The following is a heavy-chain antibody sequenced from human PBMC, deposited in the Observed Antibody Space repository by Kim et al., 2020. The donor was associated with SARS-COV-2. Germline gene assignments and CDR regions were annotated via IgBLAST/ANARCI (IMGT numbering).Heavy chain of an antibody. CDR3: ARDRGGSLGGFDY. D-gene: IGHD1-26*01. CDR2: ISYDGSNK. V-gene: IGHV3-30-3*01. CDR1: GFTFSSYA. J-gene: IGHJ4*02. Sequence: GGSLRLSCAASGFTFSSYAMHWVRQAPGKGLEWVAVISYDGSNKYYADSVKGRFTISRDNSKNTLYLQMNSLRAEDTAVNYCARDRGGSLGGFDYWCQG.